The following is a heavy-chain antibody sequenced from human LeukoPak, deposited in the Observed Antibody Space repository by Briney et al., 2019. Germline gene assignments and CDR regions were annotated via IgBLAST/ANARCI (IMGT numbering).Heavy chain of an antibody. V-gene: IGHV4-59*12. CDR2: IHYTGST. CDR3: ARGGDIYGMDV. CDR1: GGSLSGYY. D-gene: IGHD3-10*01. J-gene: IGHJ6*02. Sequence: SETLSLTCTVSGGSLSGYYWSWIRQPPGQGLERIGHIHYTGSTKYNPSLKSRVTISVDTTKNQVSLKVNSVTAADTAVYYCARGGDIYGMDVWGQGTTVTVSS.